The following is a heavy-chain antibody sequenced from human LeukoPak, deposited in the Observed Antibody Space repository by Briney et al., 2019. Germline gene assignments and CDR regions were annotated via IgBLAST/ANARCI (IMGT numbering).Heavy chain of an antibody. CDR2: ISWNSGSI. CDR1: GFTFDDYA. J-gene: IGHJ4*02. D-gene: IGHD3-22*01. Sequence: GGSLRLSCAASGFTFDDYAMHWVRQAPGKGLEWVSGISWNSGSIGYADSVKGRFTISRDNAKNSLYLQMNSLRAEDTALYYCAKVLNYYDSSGLGGAFDYWGQGTLVTVSS. CDR3: AKVLNYYDSSGLGGAFDY. V-gene: IGHV3-9*01.